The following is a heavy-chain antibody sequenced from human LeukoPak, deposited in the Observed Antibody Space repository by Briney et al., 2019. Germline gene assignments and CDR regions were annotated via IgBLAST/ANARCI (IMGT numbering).Heavy chain of an antibody. CDR1: GFTFSSYA. D-gene: IGHD3-3*01. J-gene: IGHJ4*02. Sequence: GRSLRLSCAASGFTFSSYAMHWVRQAPGKGLEWVAVISYDGSNKYYADSVKGRFTISRDNSKNTLYLQMNSLRAEDTAVYYCARDPFGVVTGGRGYFDYWGQGTLVTVSS. V-gene: IGHV3-30*04. CDR3: ARDPFGVVTGGRGYFDY. CDR2: ISYDGSNK.